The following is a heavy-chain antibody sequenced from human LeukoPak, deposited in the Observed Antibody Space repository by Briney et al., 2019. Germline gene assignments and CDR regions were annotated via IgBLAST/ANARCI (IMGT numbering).Heavy chain of an antibody. D-gene: IGHD3-10*01. J-gene: IGHJ4*02. V-gene: IGHV5-51*01. CDR2: IYPRDSDT. CDR3: ARHSDVIGAI. CDR1: GYTFTHQW. Sequence: GESLKISCKASGYTFTHQWIGWVGQKSGSGLEWMGIIYPRDSDTRYSPSFQGHVSISADTSNNTAYLEWSRLEASDTAIYYCARHSDVIGAIWGQGTLVTVSS.